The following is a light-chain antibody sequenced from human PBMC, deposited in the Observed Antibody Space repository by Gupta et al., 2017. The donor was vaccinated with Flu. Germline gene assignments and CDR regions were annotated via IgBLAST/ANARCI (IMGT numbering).Light chain of an antibody. CDR1: QSVSTW. J-gene: IGKJ2*01. CDR3: QQYNNYSPYT. V-gene: IGKV1-5*03. Sequence: DRVTITCRASQSVSTWLAWYQLKPGKAPKLLIYKASNLENGVPSRFTGSGTGTEFTLTISSLHPNDPATYYCQQYNNYSPYTFGQGTKLEIK. CDR2: KAS.